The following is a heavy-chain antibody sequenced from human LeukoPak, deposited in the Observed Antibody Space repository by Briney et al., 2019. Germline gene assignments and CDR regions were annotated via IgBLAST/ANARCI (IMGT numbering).Heavy chain of an antibody. V-gene: IGHV4-31*03. CDR1: GGSISNGDHY. CDR3: ARRLPLYSHGLYGMDV. J-gene: IGHJ6*02. D-gene: IGHD5-18*01. CDR2: IYYSGST. Sequence: SETLSLTCTVSGGSISNGDHYWSWIRQHPGKGLEWIGHIYYSGSTYYNPSLKSRGIISVETSKNQFSLKLSSVTAADTAVYYCARRLPLYSHGLYGMDVWGQGTTVTVSS.